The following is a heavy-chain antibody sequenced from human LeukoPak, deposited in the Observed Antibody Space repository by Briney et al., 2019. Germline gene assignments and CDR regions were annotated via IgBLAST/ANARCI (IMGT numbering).Heavy chain of an antibody. CDR3: ARDGGSGWYHFDY. V-gene: IGHV3-53*01. CDR2: IYSGDTA. J-gene: IGHJ4*02. Sequence: PGGSLRLSCAASGFTVGTSYMSWVRQAPGKGLEWVSTIYSGDTADYADSVKGRFTISRDNSKNTLYLQMSSLRGEDTAVYYCARDGGSGWYHFDYWGQGTLVTVSS. CDR1: GFTVGTSY. D-gene: IGHD6-19*01.